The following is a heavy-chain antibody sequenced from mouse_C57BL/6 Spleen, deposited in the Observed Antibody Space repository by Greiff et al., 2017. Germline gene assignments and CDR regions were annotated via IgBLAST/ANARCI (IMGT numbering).Heavy chain of an antibody. J-gene: IGHJ3*01. CDR3: ARELWFAY. Sequence: VQLQQSGPELVKPGASVKISCKASGYTFTDYYMNWVKQSHGKSLEWIGDINPNNGGTSYNQKFKGKATLTVDKSSSTAYMELRRLTSEDSAVYYCARELWFAYWGQGTLVTVSA. CDR1: GYTFTDYY. V-gene: IGHV1-26*01. CDR2: INPNNGGT.